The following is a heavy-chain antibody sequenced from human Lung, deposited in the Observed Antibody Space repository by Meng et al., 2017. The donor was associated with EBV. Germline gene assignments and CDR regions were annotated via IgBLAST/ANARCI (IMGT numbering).Heavy chain of an antibody. CDR1: GYTFTNYG. CDR2: INANNGDT. V-gene: IGHV1-18*01. CDR3: ARVEVGITSGDY. J-gene: IGHJ4*02. Sequence: QAQRGQSGGEVKKPGASVKVSCKAAGYTFTNYGITWVRQEPGQGLEWMGWINANNGDTNYAQTLQGRVTMTTDTSTSKAYMKLRSLRSDDTAVYYCARVEVGITSGDYWGQGTLVTVSS. D-gene: IGHD1-26*01.